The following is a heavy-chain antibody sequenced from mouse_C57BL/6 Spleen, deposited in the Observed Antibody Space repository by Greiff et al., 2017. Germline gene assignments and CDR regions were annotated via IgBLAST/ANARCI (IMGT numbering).Heavy chain of an antibody. J-gene: IGHJ4*01. Sequence: EVMLVESGGGLVKPGGSLKLSCAASGFTFSDYGMHWVRQAPEKGLEWVAYISSGSSTIYYADTVKGRFTISRDNAKNTLFLQMTSLRAEDTAMYYCARSRITTVYAMDYWGQGTSVTVSS. CDR2: ISSGSSTI. D-gene: IGHD1-1*01. CDR1: GFTFSDYG. V-gene: IGHV5-17*01. CDR3: ARSRITTVYAMDY.